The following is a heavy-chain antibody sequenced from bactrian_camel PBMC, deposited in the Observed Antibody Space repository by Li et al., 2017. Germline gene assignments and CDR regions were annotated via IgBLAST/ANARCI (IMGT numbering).Heavy chain of an antibody. J-gene: IGHJ4*01. CDR2: IGSEGIT. V-gene: IGHV3S55*01. CDR3: AADFREKNTYCSGGYWANSYKYAY. CDR1: GVGYAYSRYC. D-gene: IGHD2*01. Sequence: HVQLVESGGGSVQAGGSLRLSCEASGVGYAYSRYCMGWFRQAPGKEREGVARIGSEGITSYADSVKRRFTISKDNAKNTLYLQMNSLKPEDTTMYYCAADFREKNTYCSGGYWANSYKYAYWGQGTQVTVS.